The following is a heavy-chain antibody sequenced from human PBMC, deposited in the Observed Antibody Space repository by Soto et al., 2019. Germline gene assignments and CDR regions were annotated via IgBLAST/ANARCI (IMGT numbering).Heavy chain of an antibody. CDR2: ISGSGGST. D-gene: IGHD3-3*01. V-gene: IGHV3-23*01. CDR3: AKDRTIFGVVDWFDP. CDR1: GFTFSSYA. J-gene: IGHJ5*02. Sequence: GGSLRLSCAASGFTFSSYARSWVRQAPGKGLEWVSAISGSGGSTYYADSVKGRFTISRDNSKNTLYLQMNSLRAEDTAVYYCAKDRTIFGVVDWFDPWGQGTLVTVS.